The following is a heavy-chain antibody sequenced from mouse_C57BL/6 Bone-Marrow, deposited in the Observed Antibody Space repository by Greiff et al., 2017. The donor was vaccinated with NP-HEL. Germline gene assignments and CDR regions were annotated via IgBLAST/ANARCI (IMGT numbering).Heavy chain of an antibody. Sequence: EVKLVESGGGLVQPGGSLKLSCAASGFTFSDYYMYWVRQTPEKRLEWVAYISNGGGSTYYPDTVKGRFTISRDNAKNTLYLQMSRLKSEDTAMYYCARHHYGSSWGQGTTLTVSS. CDR3: ARHHYGSS. J-gene: IGHJ2*01. CDR1: GFTFSDYY. CDR2: ISNGGGST. D-gene: IGHD1-1*01. V-gene: IGHV5-12*01.